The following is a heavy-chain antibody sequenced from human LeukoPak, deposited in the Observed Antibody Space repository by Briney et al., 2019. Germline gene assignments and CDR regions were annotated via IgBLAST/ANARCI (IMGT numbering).Heavy chain of an antibody. V-gene: IGHV1-2*07. D-gene: IGHD3-10*01. CDR2: INPNSGGT. CDR1: GYTFTGYY. J-gene: IGHJ4*02. Sequence: ASGRVSCKASGYTFTGYYMHWVRQAPGQGLEWMGWINPNSGGTNYAHKFQGRVTMTRDTSISTAYMELSRLRSDDTAVYYCASWDFYGSGMAGFDYWGQGTLVTVSS. CDR3: ASWDFYGSGMAGFDY.